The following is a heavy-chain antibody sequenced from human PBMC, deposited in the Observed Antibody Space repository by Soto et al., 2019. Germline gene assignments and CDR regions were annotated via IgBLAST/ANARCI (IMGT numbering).Heavy chain of an antibody. CDR2: ISSSGNSM. J-gene: IGHJ5*02. Sequence: QVQLVESGGGLVMPGESLRLSCAASGFTFSDHYMSWIRQAPGKGLEWVSYISSSGNSMYYADSVKGRFTVSRDNAENSLYLQMNSLRAEDTAVYYCTTGSPGWFDPWGQGTLVTVSS. CDR1: GFTFSDHY. CDR3: TTGSPGWFDP. D-gene: IGHD2-15*01. V-gene: IGHV3-11*01.